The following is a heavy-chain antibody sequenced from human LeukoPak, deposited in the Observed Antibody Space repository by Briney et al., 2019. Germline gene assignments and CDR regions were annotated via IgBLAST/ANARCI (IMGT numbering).Heavy chain of an antibody. V-gene: IGHV1-46*01. D-gene: IGHD4-23*01. CDR1: GYISTSYY. Sequence: ASVKVSRQASGYISTSYYMHWVRQARGQGLEWMGIINPSGGSTSYAQKFQGRVTMTRDTSTSTVYMELSSLRSEDTAVYYCARDGYGGIPGTYWGQGTLVTVS. CDR2: INPSGGST. J-gene: IGHJ4*02. CDR3: ARDGYGGIPGTY.